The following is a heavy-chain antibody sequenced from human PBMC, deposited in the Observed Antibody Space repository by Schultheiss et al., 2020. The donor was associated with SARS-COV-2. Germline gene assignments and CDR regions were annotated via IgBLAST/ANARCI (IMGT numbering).Heavy chain of an antibody. V-gene: IGHV4-38-2*01. CDR3: ARARVGSGSYYNY. CDR2: IYHSGST. Sequence: SQTLSLTCAVSGYSISSGYYWGWIRQPPGKGLEWIGSIYHSGSTYYNPSLKSRVTISVDTSRGHFSLGLTSVTVADTAVYYCARARVGSGSYYNYWGQGTLVTVSS. D-gene: IGHD1-26*01. J-gene: IGHJ4*02. CDR1: GYSISSGYY.